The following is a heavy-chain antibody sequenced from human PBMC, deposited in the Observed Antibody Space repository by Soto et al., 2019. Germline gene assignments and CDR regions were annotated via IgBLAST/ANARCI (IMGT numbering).Heavy chain of an antibody. CDR3: VKYTVTEDLGES. V-gene: IGHV3-23*01. D-gene: IGHD3-16*01. CDR2: VSRAGTYT. Sequence: EVQVLESGGDVVRPGGSLRLSCAASGFTFSSYAMGWVRQAPGKGLEWVAGVSRAGTYTFYADSVRGRFSISRDNSRDTVDLYMNALRCDDTAVYFCVKYTVTEDLGESWGQGTLVSVSS. J-gene: IGHJ5*02. CDR1: GFTFSSYA.